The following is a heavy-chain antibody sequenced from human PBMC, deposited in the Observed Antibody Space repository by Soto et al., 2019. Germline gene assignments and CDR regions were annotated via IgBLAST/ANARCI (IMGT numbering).Heavy chain of an antibody. V-gene: IGHV3-30*18. CDR1: GFTFSSYG. J-gene: IGHJ4*02. CDR3: AKDRHWLENDY. Sequence: QVQLVESGGGVVQPGRSLRLSCAASGFTFSSYGMHWIRQAPGKGLEWVAVISYDGSNKYYADSVKGRFTISRDHSENSLYLQMNSLRAEDTAVYYCAKDRHWLENDYWGQGTLVTVSS. D-gene: IGHD6-19*01. CDR2: ISYDGSNK.